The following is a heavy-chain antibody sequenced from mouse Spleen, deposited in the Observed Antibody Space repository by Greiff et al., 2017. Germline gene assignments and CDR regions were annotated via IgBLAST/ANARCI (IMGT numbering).Heavy chain of an antibody. D-gene: IGHD1-1*01. J-gene: IGHJ1*01. Sequence: QVQLKQPGAELVRPGSSVKLSCKASGYTFTSYWMHWVKQRPIQGLEWIGNIDPSDSETHYNQKFKDKATLTVDKSSSTAYMQLSSLTSEDSAVYYCARSGYGSSYWYFDVWGAGTTVTVPS. CDR3: ARSGYGSSYWYFDV. CDR1: GYTFTSYW. CDR2: IDPSDSET. V-gene: IGHV1-52*01.